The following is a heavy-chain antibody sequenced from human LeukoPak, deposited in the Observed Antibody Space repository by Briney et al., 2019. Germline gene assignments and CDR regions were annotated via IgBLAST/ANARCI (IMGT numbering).Heavy chain of an antibody. D-gene: IGHD3-16*02. J-gene: IGHJ4*02. Sequence: PSETLSHTCAVYGASFSGYYWSWIRQPPGKGLEWIGEINDSGSTNYNPSLKSRVTISVDTSKNQFSLKLSSVTAADTAVYYCTRGKDYDYVGGTYRSFDYWGQGTLVTVSS. CDR3: TRGKDYDYVGGTYRSFDY. CDR2: INDSGST. V-gene: IGHV4-34*01. CDR1: GASFSGYY.